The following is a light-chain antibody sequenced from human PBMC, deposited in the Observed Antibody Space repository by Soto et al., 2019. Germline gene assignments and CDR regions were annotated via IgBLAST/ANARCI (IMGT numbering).Light chain of an antibody. CDR3: QQYNSYPYT. V-gene: IGKV1-5*03. CDR1: QSVTLW. J-gene: IGKJ2*01. CDR2: KAS. Sequence: DVQVTQSPSRRAASLGDGGTIAFRASQSVTLWLTWYQQKPGKAPKLLLYKASTLESGVPSRFSGNGSETDFTLTISSLQPDDIGTYYCQQYNSYPYTFGQGTKVDIK.